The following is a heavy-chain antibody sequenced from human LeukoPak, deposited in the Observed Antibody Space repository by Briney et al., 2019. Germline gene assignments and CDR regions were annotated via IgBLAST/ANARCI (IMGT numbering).Heavy chain of an antibody. CDR2: IYTSGST. D-gene: IGHD6-6*01. CDR3: ALISYSSSSSIDY. CDR1: GGSISSYY. Sequence: SETLSLTCTVSGGSISSYYWSWIRQPPGKGLEWIGYIYTSGSTNYNPSLKSRVTMSVDTSKNQFSLKLSSVTAADTAVYYCALISYSSSSSIDYWGQGTLVTVSS. V-gene: IGHV4-4*09. J-gene: IGHJ4*02.